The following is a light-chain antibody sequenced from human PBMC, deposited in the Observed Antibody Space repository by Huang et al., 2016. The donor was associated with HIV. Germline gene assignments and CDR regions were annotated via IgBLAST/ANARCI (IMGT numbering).Light chain of an antibody. CDR2: LAS. Sequence: DIVMTQSPLSLPVTPGEPASISGRSNQSLLHESGHNYFDWYLQKPGQSPQLLIYLASTRASGVPDRVTGSGSGTDFTLRINKVEAQDVGVYFCMQALQTPYTFGRGTKLEI. CDR3: MQALQTPYT. CDR1: QSLLHESGHNY. V-gene: IGKV2-28*01. J-gene: IGKJ2*01.